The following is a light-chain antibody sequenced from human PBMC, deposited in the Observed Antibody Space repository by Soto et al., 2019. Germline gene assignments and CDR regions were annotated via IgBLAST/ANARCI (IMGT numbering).Light chain of an antibody. CDR3: QQYNNWPPWT. Sequence: EIVLPQSTATLSVSPGERATLSCMASQSVSSDLAWYQQKPGQAPRLLIYGASTRATGIPARFSGSGSGTEFTLAISSLQSEDFAVYYCQQYNNWPPWTFGQGTMVDVK. J-gene: IGKJ1*01. V-gene: IGKV3-15*01. CDR1: QSVSSD. CDR2: GAS.